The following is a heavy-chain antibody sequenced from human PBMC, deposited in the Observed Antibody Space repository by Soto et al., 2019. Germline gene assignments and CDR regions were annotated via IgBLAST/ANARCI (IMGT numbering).Heavy chain of an antibody. Sequence: PGGSLRRSCVASGFSFSVFGMHWVRQFPGKGLEWVAVISNDGSKRYYIDSVEGRFTISRDDSKNTLYLQMDSVRVDDTAVYYCAKDKVPYFDYWSRQRWFDPWGQGT. CDR1: GFSFSVFG. D-gene: IGHD3-3*01. CDR3: AKDKVPYFDYWSRQRWFDP. J-gene: IGHJ5*02. V-gene: IGHV3-30*18. CDR2: ISNDGSKR.